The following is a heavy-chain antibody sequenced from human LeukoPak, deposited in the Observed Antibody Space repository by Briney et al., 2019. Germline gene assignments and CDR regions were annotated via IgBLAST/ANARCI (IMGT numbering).Heavy chain of an antibody. CDR3: ARDSERCSGGSCYSGVDWDY. CDR1: GYTFTSYG. D-gene: IGHD2-15*01. CDR2: ISAYNGNT. J-gene: IGHJ4*02. Sequence: ASVKVSCKASGYTFTSYGISWVRQAPGQGLEWMGWISAYNGNTNYAQMLQGRVTMTTDTSTSTAYMELRSLRSDDTAVYYCARDSERCSGGSCYSGVDWDYWGQGTLVTVSS. V-gene: IGHV1-18*01.